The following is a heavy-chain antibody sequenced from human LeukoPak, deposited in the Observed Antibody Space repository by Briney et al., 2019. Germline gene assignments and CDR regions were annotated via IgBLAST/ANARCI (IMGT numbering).Heavy chain of an antibody. Sequence: GESLKISCKGSGYSFTSYWIGWVRQMPGKGLEWMGIIYPGDSDTRYSPSFQGQVTISADKSISTAYLQWSSLKASDTAMYYCASLDIVATPGDAFDIWGQGTMDTVSS. J-gene: IGHJ3*02. CDR2: IYPGDSDT. V-gene: IGHV5-51*01. CDR3: ASLDIVATPGDAFDI. D-gene: IGHD5-12*01. CDR1: GYSFTSYW.